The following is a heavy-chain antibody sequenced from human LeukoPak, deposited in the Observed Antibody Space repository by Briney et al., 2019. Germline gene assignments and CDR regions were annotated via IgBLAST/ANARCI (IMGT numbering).Heavy chain of an antibody. Sequence: PSETLSLTCSVSGGSFSTYLWNWIRQPAGKGLEWIGRISTSGSTTYTPSLKSRVTMSVDTSKNQFSLSLRSVTAADTAVYYCARDDRVEGGENWFDPWGRGTLVIVSS. J-gene: IGHJ5*02. D-gene: IGHD3-10*01. CDR1: GGSFSTYL. V-gene: IGHV4-4*07. CDR2: ISTSGST. CDR3: ARDDRVEGGENWFDP.